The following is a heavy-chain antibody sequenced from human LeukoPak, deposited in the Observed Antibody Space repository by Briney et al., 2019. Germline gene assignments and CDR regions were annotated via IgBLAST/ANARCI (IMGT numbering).Heavy chain of an antibody. D-gene: IGHD3-9*01. J-gene: IGHJ4*02. V-gene: IGHV1-69*13. Sequence: ASVKVSCKASGGTFSSYAISWVRQAPGQGLEWMGGIIPIFGTANYAQKFQGRVTITADESTSTAYMELSRLRSDDTAVYYCARSTYYDISHDYWGQGTLVTVSS. CDR2: IIPIFGTA. CDR3: ARSTYYDISHDY. CDR1: GGTFSSYA.